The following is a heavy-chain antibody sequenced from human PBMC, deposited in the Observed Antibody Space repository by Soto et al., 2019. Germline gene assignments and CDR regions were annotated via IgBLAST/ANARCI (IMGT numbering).Heavy chain of an antibody. D-gene: IGHD2-2*01. CDR3: ARDSGVRVVVPAASYYYYGMDV. CDR2: ISAYNGNT. CDR1: GYTFTSYG. J-gene: IGHJ6*02. Sequence: ASVKVSCKASGYTFTSYGISWVRQAPGQGLEWMGWISAYNGNTNYAQKLQGRVTMTTDTSTSTAYMELRSLRSDDTAVYYCARDSGVRVVVPAASYYYYGMDVWGQGTTVTVSS. V-gene: IGHV1-18*01.